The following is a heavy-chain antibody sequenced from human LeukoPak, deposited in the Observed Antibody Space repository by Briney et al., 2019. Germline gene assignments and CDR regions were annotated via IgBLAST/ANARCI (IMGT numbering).Heavy chain of an antibody. CDR3: AKDFGRYCSGGSCYAHFDY. CDR2: ISGSGGST. D-gene: IGHD2-15*01. V-gene: IGHV3-23*01. Sequence: GGSLRLSCAASGFTFSSYAMSWVRQAPGKGLEWVSAISGSGGSTYYADSVKGRFTISRDNSKNTLYLQMNSLRAEDTAVYYCAKDFGRYCSGGSCYAHFDYWGQGTLVTVS. J-gene: IGHJ4*02. CDR1: GFTFSSYA.